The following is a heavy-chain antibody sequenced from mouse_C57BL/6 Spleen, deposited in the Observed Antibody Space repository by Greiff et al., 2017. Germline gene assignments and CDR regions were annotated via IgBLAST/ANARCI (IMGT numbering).Heavy chain of an antibody. D-gene: IGHD3-1*01. CDR1: GYAFTNYL. J-gene: IGHJ2*01. CDR3: AKAAAGGWYYFDY. Sequence: VKLMESGAELVRPGTSVKVSCKASGYAFTNYLIEWVKQRPGQGLEWIGVINPGSGGTNYNEKFKGKATLTADKSSSTAYMQLSSLTSEDSAVYFWAKAAAGGWYYFDYWGQGTTLTVSS. CDR2: INPGSGGT. V-gene: IGHV1-54*01.